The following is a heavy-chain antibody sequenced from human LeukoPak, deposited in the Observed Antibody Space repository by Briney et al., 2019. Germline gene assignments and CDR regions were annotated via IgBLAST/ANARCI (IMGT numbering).Heavy chain of an antibody. CDR3: AREMDGRPEFGY. CDR2: INPNSGGI. J-gene: IGHJ4*02. CDR1: GYTFTGYY. V-gene: IGHV1-2*02. Sequence: ASVKVSCKASGYTFTGYYVHWVRQAPGQGLEWMGWINPNSGGIKYAQKFQGRVAVTRDTSLRTAYMEMTSLSSDDTAVYYCAREMDGRPEFGYWGQGTLVTVSS. D-gene: IGHD6-6*01.